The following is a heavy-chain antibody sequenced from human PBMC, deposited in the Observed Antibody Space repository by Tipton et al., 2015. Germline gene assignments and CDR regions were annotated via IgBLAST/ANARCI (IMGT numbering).Heavy chain of an antibody. J-gene: IGHJ6*02. CDR3: ARFRYDGSESERGYFHGLDV. CDR2: MYYSGST. CDR1: GGSIANSRYS. V-gene: IGHV4-39*01. Sequence: TLSLTCTVSGGSIANSRYSWGWVRQPPGKGLEYIGSMYYSGSTYYNPSLKSRVTLSVDMFKDQFSLNVTSVTAADTAVYHCARFRYDGSESERGYFHGLDVWGQGTTVTVSS. D-gene: IGHD5-24*01.